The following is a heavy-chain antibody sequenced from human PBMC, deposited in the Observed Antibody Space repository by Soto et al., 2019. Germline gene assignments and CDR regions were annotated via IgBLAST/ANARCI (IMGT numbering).Heavy chain of an antibody. D-gene: IGHD3-10*01. CDR2: IIPILGIA. CDR3: AGSRPTTVRVELRGGV. Sequence: QVQLVQSGAEVKKPGSSVKVSCKASGGTFSSYTIRWVRQAPGQGLEWMGRIIPILGIANYAQKFQGRVTMTADKSTSTAYMELSSLRYEGTAVYYWAGSRPTTVRVELRGGVWGRGRMVSASS. J-gene: IGHJ3*01. CDR1: GGTFSSYT. V-gene: IGHV1-69*02.